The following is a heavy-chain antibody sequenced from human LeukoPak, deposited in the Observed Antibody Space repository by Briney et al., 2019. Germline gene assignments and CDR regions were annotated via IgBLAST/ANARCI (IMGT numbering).Heavy chain of an antibody. D-gene: IGHD3-3*01. CDR2: IKLDGSEK. CDR1: GFTFGKYW. J-gene: IGHJ6*02. CDR3: ARCWSRPYYYGMDV. V-gene: IGHV3-7*03. Sequence: GGSLRLSCVASGFTFGKYWMSWVRQAPGKGLEWVANIKLDGSEKNYVDSVKGRFTISRDNTKNSLYLQMNSLRVEDTAVFYCARCWSRPYYYGMDVWGQGTTVTVSS.